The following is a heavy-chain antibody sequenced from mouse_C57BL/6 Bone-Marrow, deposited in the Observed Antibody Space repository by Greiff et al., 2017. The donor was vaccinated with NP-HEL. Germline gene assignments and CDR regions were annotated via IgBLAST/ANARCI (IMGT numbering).Heavy chain of an antibody. Sequence: VQLQQSVAELVRPGASVKLSCTASGFNFKNTYMHWVKQRPEQGLEWIGRIDPANGNTKYAPKFQGKATITADTSSNTAYLQLSSLTSEDTAIYYCVELTGRYYFDYWGQGTTLTVSS. D-gene: IGHD4-1*01. V-gene: IGHV14-3*01. CDR1: GFNFKNTY. CDR3: VELTGRYYFDY. CDR2: IDPANGNT. J-gene: IGHJ2*01.